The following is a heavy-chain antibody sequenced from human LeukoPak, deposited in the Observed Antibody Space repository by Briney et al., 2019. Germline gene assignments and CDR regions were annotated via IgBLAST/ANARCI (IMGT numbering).Heavy chain of an antibody. CDR2: ISGSGGST. V-gene: IGHV3-23*01. CDR1: GFTFSSYA. CDR3: AKEKGNYYDSSGYSALGY. J-gene: IGHJ4*02. D-gene: IGHD3-22*01. Sequence: PGGSLRLSCAASGFTFSSYAMSWVRQAPGKGLEWVSAISGSGGSTYYADSVKGRFTISRDNSKNTLYLQMNSLRAEDTAVYYCAKEKGNYYDSSGYSALGYWGQGTLVTVSS.